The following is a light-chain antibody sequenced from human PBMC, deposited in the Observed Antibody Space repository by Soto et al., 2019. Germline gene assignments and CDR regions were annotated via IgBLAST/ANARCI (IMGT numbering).Light chain of an antibody. J-gene: IGKJ1*01. V-gene: IGKV1-5*03. Sequence: DIQLTQSPSTLSASVGDRVTITCRASQSVNTWLAWFQQKPGKAPKLLIYKASTLESGVPSRFNGSGSGTEFTLTITSLLPDDFATYYCQQYDGYSKSFGQGTKFDI. CDR3: QQYDGYSKS. CDR2: KAS. CDR1: QSVNTW.